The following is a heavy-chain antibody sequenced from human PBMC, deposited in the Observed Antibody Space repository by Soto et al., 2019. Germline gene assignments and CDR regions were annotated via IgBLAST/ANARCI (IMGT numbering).Heavy chain of an antibody. D-gene: IGHD5-18*01. V-gene: IGHV1-18*01. CDR2: ISAYNGNT. Sequence: QVQLVQSGAEVKKPGASVKVSCKASGYTFTSYGISWVRQAPGQGLEWMGWISAYNGNTNYAQKLQGRVTMTTDTXTXXAYMERTSLISDDTAVYYCARRDKAMVRGYHGMDVWGQGSTVTVS. CDR1: GYTFTSYG. CDR3: ARRDKAMVRGYHGMDV. J-gene: IGHJ6*02.